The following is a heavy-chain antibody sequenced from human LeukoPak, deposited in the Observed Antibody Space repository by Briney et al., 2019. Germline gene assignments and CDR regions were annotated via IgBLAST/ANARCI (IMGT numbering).Heavy chain of an antibody. CDR3: ARTATDTGEFNY. CDR1: GFTFSSYS. V-gene: IGHV3-21*01. CDR2: ISSSSSSI. D-gene: IGHD6-13*01. J-gene: IGHJ4*02. Sequence: GGSLRLSCAASGFTFSSYSMNWVRQAPGKGLECVSSISSSSSSIYYADSVKGRFTISRDDAKNSLYLQMNSLRAGDTAVYYCARTATDTGEFNYWGQGTLVTVSS.